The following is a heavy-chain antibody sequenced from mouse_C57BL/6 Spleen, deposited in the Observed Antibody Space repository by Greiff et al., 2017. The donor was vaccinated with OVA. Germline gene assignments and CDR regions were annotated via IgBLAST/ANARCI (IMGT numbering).Heavy chain of an antibody. CDR1: GFSLTSYG. Sequence: QVQLQQSGPGLVQPSQSLSITCTVSGFSLTSYGVHWVRQSPGKGLEWLGVIWSGGSTDYNAAFISRLSISKDNSKSQVFFKMNSLQADDTAIYYCARRALGYNYAMDYWGQGTSVTVSS. D-gene: IGHD3-2*02. CDR2: IWSGGST. V-gene: IGHV2-2*01. J-gene: IGHJ4*01. CDR3: ARRALGYNYAMDY.